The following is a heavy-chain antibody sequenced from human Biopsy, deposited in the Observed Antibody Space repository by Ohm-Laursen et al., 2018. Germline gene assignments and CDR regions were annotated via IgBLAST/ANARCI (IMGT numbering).Heavy chain of an antibody. Sequence: SLRLSCAASGFTFQDHAMHWVRQAPGKGLDWVSSIDSSAASTFYADSVKGRFTISRDNSKNTLFLQMNSLRAADTAIYYCASDLNGDPSAFDYWGQGTPVTVSS. CDR1: GFTFQDHA. CDR2: IDSSAAST. J-gene: IGHJ4*02. V-gene: IGHV3-23*01. CDR3: ASDLNGDPSAFDY. D-gene: IGHD4-17*01.